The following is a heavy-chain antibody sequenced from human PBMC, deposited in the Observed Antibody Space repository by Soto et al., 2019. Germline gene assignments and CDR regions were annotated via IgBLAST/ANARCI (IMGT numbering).Heavy chain of an antibody. CDR3: ARESLIYYFDY. CDR2: IYYSGST. Sequence: NPSETLSLTCTVSGGSISSYYWSWIRQPPGKGLEWIGYIYYSGSTNYNPSLKSRVTISVDTSKNQFSLKLSSVTAADTAVYYCARESLIYYFDYWGQGTLVTVSS. V-gene: IGHV4-59*01. CDR1: GGSISSYY. D-gene: IGHD2-15*01. J-gene: IGHJ4*02.